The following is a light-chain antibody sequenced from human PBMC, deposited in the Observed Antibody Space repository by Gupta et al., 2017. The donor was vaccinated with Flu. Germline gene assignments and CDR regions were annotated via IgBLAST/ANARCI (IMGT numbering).Light chain of an antibody. CDR2: KNN. V-gene: IGLV1-47*01. J-gene: IGLJ2*01. CDR1: ISNIGNNP. Sequence: QSVLTQPHSASGTPGQRVTLSCSGSISNIGNNPVYWYQQLPGSAPIRLVEKNNQRPSGVPDRFAASKAGTSASRAISGLRSEDEADYYCATWDDNVSGPIFGGGTMLTVL. CDR3: ATWDDNVSGPI.